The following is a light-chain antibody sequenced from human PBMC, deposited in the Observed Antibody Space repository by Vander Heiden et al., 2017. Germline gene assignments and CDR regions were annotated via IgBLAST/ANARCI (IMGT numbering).Light chain of an antibody. V-gene: IGLV3-10*01. CDR1: ALPNKY. J-gene: IGLJ2*01. CDR3: YSKDSSGNRFV. CDR2: YDS. Sequence: SYQLTPPPSLSVSPGQTARITCSGDALPNKYAYWYQQKSGKAPVLVIFYDSKRPSGITERFSCSSSGNTATSTIRGDQVEEEADYYWYSKDSSGNRFVFGGGTKLTVL.